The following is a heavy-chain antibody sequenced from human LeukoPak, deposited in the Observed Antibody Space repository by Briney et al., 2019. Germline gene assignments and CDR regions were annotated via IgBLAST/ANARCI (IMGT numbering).Heavy chain of an antibody. CDR3: AGPSSTVY. J-gene: IGHJ4*02. CDR1: GFTFSTYT. CDR2: ISSSSNYI. D-gene: IGHD2-2*01. Sequence: PGGSLRLSCAASGFTFSTYTMSWVRQAPGKGLEWVSSISSSSNYIYYADSVKGRFTISRDNAKNSLFLQMNRLRAEDTAVYYCAGPSSTVYWGRGTLVTVSS. V-gene: IGHV3-21*01.